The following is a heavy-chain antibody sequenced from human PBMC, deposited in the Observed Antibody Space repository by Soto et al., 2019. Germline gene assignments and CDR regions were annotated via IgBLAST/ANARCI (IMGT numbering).Heavy chain of an antibody. J-gene: IGHJ4*02. CDR2: IFSSGST. Sequence: SETLSLTCTVHGGSINTFYWSWVRQPAGKGLEWIGRIFSSGSTSFNPSLESRVAMSVDTSKNHFSLNLSSVTAADMAVYYCAREGSYSAYNFAHGIQLWSFDFWGQGALVTVSS. CDR1: GGSINTFY. D-gene: IGHD5-12*01. CDR3: AREGSYSAYNFAHGIQLWSFDF. V-gene: IGHV4-4*07.